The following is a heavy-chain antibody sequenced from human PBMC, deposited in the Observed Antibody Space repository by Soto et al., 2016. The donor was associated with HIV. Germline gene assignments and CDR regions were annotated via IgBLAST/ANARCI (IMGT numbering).Heavy chain of an antibody. CDR1: GNSISSYY. Sequence: QVQLQESGPGLVKPSETLSLTCTVSGNSISSYYWSWIRQPPGKGLEWIGYIYYSESTNYNPSLKSRVTISVDTSKNQFSLKLSSVTAADTAVYYCARGLRGYDPWDAFDIWGQGTMVTVSS. D-gene: IGHD5-12*01. J-gene: IGHJ3*02. CDR2: IYYSEST. V-gene: IGHV4-59*01. CDR3: ARGLRGYDPWDAFDI.